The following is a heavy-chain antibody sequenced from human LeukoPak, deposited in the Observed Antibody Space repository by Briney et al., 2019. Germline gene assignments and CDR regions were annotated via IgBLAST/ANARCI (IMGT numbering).Heavy chain of an antibody. J-gene: IGHJ6*02. Sequence: QSGGSLRLSCAAAGFTFSNYGMTGVRQAPGKGLEWVSGISGSGGSTNYADSVKGRFTISRDNSKNTLYLQMNSLRAEDTAVYYCAKPPAPYYYYGMDVWGQGTTVTVSS. CDR1: GFTFSNYG. V-gene: IGHV3-23*01. CDR3: AKPPAPYYYYGMDV. D-gene: IGHD2-2*01. CDR2: ISGSGGST.